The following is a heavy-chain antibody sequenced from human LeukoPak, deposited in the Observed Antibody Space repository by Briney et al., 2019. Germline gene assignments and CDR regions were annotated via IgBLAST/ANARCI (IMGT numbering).Heavy chain of an antibody. J-gene: IGHJ4*02. V-gene: IGHV3-23*01. D-gene: IGHD2-15*01. CDR2: ISGSGPRT. Sequence: GGSLRLSCSASGFTFNSYAMSWVRQAPGKGLEWVSAISGSGPRTFYADSVKGRFSISRDSSKNTLFLQMNSLRAEDTAIYYCAKDRAGGYCSGGSCYVFDYWGQGTLVTVSS. CDR1: GFTFNSYA. CDR3: AKDRAGGYCSGGSCYVFDY.